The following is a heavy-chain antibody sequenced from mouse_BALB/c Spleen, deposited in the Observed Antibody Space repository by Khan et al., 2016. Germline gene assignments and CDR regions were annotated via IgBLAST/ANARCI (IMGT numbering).Heavy chain of an antibody. CDR2: INPDSSTI. CDR3: ASTFWYFDV. J-gene: IGHJ1*01. CDR1: GFDFSRYW. Sequence: EVKLLESGGGLVQPGGSLKLSCAASGFDFSRYWMSWVRQAPGKGLEWIGEINPDSSTINYTPSLKDKFIISRDNANNTLYLQMSKVRSEDTARYYGASTFWYFDVWGAGTTVTVSS. V-gene: IGHV4-1*02.